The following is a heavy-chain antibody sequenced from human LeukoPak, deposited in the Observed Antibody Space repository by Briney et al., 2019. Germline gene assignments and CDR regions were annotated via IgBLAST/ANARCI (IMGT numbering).Heavy chain of an antibody. CDR3: ARGGLYGYDVFDY. J-gene: IGHJ4*02. CDR2: ISGSGRTM. D-gene: IGHD5-12*01. V-gene: IGHV3-48*03. CDR1: GFTVSSYE. Sequence: GGSLRLSCSASGFTVSSYEMNWVRQAPGKGVEWVSYISGSGRTMSYADSVKGRFTISRDNAKNSLYLQMNSLRVEDTAVYHCARGGLYGYDVFDYWGQGTLVTVSS.